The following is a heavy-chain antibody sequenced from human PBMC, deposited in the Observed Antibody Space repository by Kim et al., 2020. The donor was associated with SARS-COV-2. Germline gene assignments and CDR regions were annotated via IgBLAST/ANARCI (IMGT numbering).Heavy chain of an antibody. CDR2: ISSSSSYI. V-gene: IGHV3-21*01. CDR1: GFTFSSYS. J-gene: IGHJ4*02. D-gene: IGHD3-10*01. CDR3: ARDQSDYGSGSYYFDY. Sequence: GGSLRLSFAASGFTFSSYSMSWVRQAPGKGLEWVSSISSSSSYIYYADSVKGRFTISRDNAKNSLYLQMNSLRAEDTAAYYCARDQSDYGSGSYYFDYWGQGTLVTVSS.